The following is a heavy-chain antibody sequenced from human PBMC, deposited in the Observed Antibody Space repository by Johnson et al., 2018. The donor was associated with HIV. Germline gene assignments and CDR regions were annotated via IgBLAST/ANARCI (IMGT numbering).Heavy chain of an antibody. CDR2: ISYDGGNK. V-gene: IGHV3-30*18. J-gene: IGHJ3*02. CDR3: AKWSIVGATFSDAFDI. D-gene: IGHD1-26*01. CDR1: GFSFSTYA. Sequence: QMQLVESGGGVVQPGRSLRLSCAASGFSFSTYAMHWVRQAPGKGLEWVAFISYDGGNKYYADSVKGRFTISRDNSKNTLYLQMNSLRAEDTAVYYCAKWSIVGATFSDAFDIWGQGTMVTVSS.